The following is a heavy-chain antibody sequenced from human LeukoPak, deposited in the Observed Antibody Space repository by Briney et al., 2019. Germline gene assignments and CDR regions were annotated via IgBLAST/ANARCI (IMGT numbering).Heavy chain of an antibody. Sequence: GGSLRLSCAASGFTFSSYGMHWVRQAPGKGLEWVAFIRYDGSNKYYADSVKGRFTISRDNSKNTLYLQMNSLRAEDTAVYYCAKGRSSGWYPRFDFWGQGTLVPVSS. D-gene: IGHD6-19*01. CDR1: GFTFSSYG. V-gene: IGHV3-30*02. J-gene: IGHJ4*02. CDR2: IRYDGSNK. CDR3: AKGRSSGWYPRFDF.